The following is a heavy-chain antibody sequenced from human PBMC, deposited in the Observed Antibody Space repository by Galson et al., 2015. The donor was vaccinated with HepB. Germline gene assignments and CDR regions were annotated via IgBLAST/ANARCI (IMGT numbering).Heavy chain of an antibody. Sequence: SLRLSCAASGFTFSNAWMNWVRQAPGKGLEWVGRIKTKTDGGTTDYAAPVKGRFTISRDDSKNTLYLQMNSLKTEDTAVYFCTTDGAYDSSGYYYVGKFDYWGQGTLVTVSS. CDR1: GFTFSNAW. CDR3: TTDGAYDSSGYYYVGKFDY. J-gene: IGHJ4*02. CDR2: IKTKTDGGTT. D-gene: IGHD3-22*01. V-gene: IGHV3-15*07.